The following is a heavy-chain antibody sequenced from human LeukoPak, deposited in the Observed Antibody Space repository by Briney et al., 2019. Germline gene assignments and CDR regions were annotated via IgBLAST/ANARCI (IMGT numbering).Heavy chain of an antibody. CDR3: ARAPDYSDFDS. Sequence: SETLSLTCTVSGGSITSYYWSWIRQPPGKGLEWIGYIYYTGSTNYNPSLKSRVTISVDTSRNQFSLKLSSVTAADTAVYYCARAPDYSDFDSRGQGTLATVSS. D-gene: IGHD4-11*01. J-gene: IGHJ4*02. CDR1: GGSITSYY. V-gene: IGHV4-59*01. CDR2: IYYTGST.